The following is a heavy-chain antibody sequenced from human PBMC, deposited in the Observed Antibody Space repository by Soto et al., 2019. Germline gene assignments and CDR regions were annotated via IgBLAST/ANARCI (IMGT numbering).Heavy chain of an antibody. CDR2: ITSSSSHM. J-gene: IGHJ4*02. CDR3: TPALGRVPTIT. CDR1: GFTFSTSI. Sequence: EEQLVESGGGLVKPGWSLRLSCAASGFTFSTSIMNWVRQAPGTGLEWVSSITSSSSHMFYADSVKGRFTISRDNARNSLYLQMNSLRAEDTAIYYCTPALGRVPTITGGQGTLVTVSS. D-gene: IGHD5-12*01. V-gene: IGHV3-21*06.